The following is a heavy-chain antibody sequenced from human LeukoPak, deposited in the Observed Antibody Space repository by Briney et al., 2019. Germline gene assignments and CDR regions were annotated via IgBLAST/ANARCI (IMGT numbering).Heavy chain of an antibody. Sequence: SETLSLTCAVYGGSFSGDYWSWIRQPPGKGLEWIGEINHSGSTNYNPSLKSRVTISVDTSKNQFSLKLSSVTAADTAVYYCARGSRAAAGQLAQRTPRPFDYWGQGTLVTVSS. CDR3: ARGSRAAAGQLAQRTPRPFDY. CDR1: GGSFSGDY. D-gene: IGHD6-13*01. V-gene: IGHV4-34*01. CDR2: INHSGST. J-gene: IGHJ4*02.